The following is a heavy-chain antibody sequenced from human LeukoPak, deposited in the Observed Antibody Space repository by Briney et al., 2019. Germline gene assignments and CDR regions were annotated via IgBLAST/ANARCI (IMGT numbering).Heavy chain of an antibody. D-gene: IGHD3-10*01. J-gene: IGHJ5*02. CDR3: ARRALGFGELFKRVRANWFDP. CDR2: IYYSGST. Sequence: SETLSLTCTVSGGSISSSSYYWGWIRQPPGKGLEWIGSIYYSGSTYYNPSLKSRVTISVDTSKNQFSLKLSSVTAADTAVYYCARRALGFGELFKRVRANWFDPWGQGTLVTVSS. V-gene: IGHV4-39*01. CDR1: GGSISSSSYY.